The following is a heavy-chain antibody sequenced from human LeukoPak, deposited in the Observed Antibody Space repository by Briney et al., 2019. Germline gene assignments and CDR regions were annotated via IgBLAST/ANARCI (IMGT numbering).Heavy chain of an antibody. J-gene: IGHJ3*02. CDR1: GFTFRSYS. CDR2: ISSTSSTI. CDR3: ARAAPYYYDSSGYSALDS. Sequence: GGSLRLSCAASGFTFRSYSMHWVRQAPGKGLEWVSYISSTSSTIYYADSVKGRFTISRDNAKNSLYLQMNSLRDEDTAVYYCARAAPYYYDSSGYSALDSWGQGTMVTVSA. V-gene: IGHV3-48*02. D-gene: IGHD3-22*01.